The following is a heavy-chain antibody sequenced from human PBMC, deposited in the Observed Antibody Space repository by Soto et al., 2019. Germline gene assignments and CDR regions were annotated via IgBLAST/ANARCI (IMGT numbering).Heavy chain of an antibody. D-gene: IGHD6-19*01. V-gene: IGHV3-30*18. CDR1: GFSFRSYG. Sequence: QVQLVESGGGVVQPGRSLRLSCAASGFSFRSYGMHWVRQAPGKGLEWVAVIAYDGYKKYYGDSVKGRFTISRDNSKNTLYLQMNSLTPEDTAVYYCAKDVEVAGLGLPDSWGQGSLVTVSS. J-gene: IGHJ4*02. CDR3: AKDVEVAGLGLPDS. CDR2: IAYDGYKK.